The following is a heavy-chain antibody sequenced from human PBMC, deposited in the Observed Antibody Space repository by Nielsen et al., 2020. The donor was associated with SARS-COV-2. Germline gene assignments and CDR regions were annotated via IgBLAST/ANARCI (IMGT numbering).Heavy chain of an antibody. Sequence: GESLRLSCAASGFTFSSYAMHWVRQAPGKGLEWVAVISYDGSNKYYADSVKGRFTISRDNSKNTLYLQMNSLRAEDTAVYYCARDHFTYYYYYGMDVWGQGTTVTVSS. J-gene: IGHJ6*02. V-gene: IGHV3-30-3*01. D-gene: IGHD2/OR15-2a*01. CDR1: GFTFSSYA. CDR3: ARDHFTYYYYYGMDV. CDR2: ISYDGSNK.